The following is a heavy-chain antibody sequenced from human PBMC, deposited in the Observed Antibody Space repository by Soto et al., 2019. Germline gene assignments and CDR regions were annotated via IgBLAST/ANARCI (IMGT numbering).Heavy chain of an antibody. Sequence: QITLKESGPPLVKPTQTLTLTCTFSGFSLSTSGVGVGWIRQPPGKALEWLALIYWDDDKRYSPSLKSRLTITKDTSKNQVVLTMTNMDPVDTATYYCAHSTGDDWQFHYYYGMDVWGQGTTVTVSS. D-gene: IGHD3-9*01. J-gene: IGHJ6*02. CDR3: AHSTGDDWQFHYYYGMDV. V-gene: IGHV2-5*02. CDR2: IYWDDDK. CDR1: GFSLSTSGVG.